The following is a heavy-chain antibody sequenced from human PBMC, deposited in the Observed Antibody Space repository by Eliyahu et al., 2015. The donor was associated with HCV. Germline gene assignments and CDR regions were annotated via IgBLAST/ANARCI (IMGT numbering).Heavy chain of an antibody. CDR3: ARVADFWSGLGYFDL. V-gene: IGHV4-34*01. J-gene: IGHJ2*01. D-gene: IGHD3-3*01. CDR2: INHSXST. Sequence: QVQLQXWGAGLLKPSETLSLTCAXYGXSFNXYSWSXIRQPXGKGLEWIGEINHSXSTNYTPXLKSRVTISVDTSKNQFSLKLSSVTAADTAVYYCARVADFWSGLGYFDLWGRGTLVTVSS. CDR1: GXSFNXYS.